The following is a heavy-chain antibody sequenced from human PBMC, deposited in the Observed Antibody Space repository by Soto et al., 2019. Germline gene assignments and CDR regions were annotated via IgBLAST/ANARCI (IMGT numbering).Heavy chain of an antibody. CDR3: AKDRRDGHTTCSRCYGVDV. J-gene: IGHJ6*02. D-gene: IGHD2-2*01. CDR2: ISHDGTKT. V-gene: IGHV3-30*18. Sequence: QVQLVESGGGVVQPGTSLRLACEASGFNFGAYGMHWVRQAPGKGLEWVAVISHDGTKTYYSDSVKGRFTVSRDNSKNMLYVQMVSLRPDDTAVYSCAKDRRDGHTTCSRCYGVDVWGQGTTVTVSS. CDR1: GFNFGAYG.